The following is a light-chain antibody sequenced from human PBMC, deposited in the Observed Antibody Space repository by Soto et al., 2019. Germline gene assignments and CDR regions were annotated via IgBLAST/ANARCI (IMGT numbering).Light chain of an antibody. CDR3: QQYGSPPVT. CDR1: QSVSSSY. J-gene: IGKJ1*01. CDR2: GAS. Sequence: EIVLTQSPGTLSLSPGERATLSCRASQSVSSSYLAWYQQKPGQAPRLLIYGASSRATGIPDRFSGSGSGTDFTLTISRLGPEDFAVYYCQQYGSPPVTFGQGTKVEI. V-gene: IGKV3-20*01.